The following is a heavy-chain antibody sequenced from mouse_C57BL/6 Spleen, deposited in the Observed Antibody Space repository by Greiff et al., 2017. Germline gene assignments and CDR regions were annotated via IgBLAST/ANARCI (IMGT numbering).Heavy chain of an antibody. CDR3: ASSYDYDGRFDY. CDR2: ITPNDGTT. D-gene: IGHD2-4*01. J-gene: IGHJ2*01. Sequence: VQLQQSGPELVKPGASVKLSCTASGYSFTDYNMNWVQQTTGKSLEWIGVITPNDGTTSYNQKFKGKATLTVDHSSSTTYMQLNSLTSEASAVDDCASSYDYDGRFDYWGQGTTLTVSS. V-gene: IGHV1-39*01. CDR1: GYSFTDYN.